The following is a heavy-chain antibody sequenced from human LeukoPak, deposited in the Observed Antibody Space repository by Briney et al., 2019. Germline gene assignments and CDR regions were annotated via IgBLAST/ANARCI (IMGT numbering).Heavy chain of an antibody. CDR3: AKDGREYSFDY. V-gene: IGHV4-31*03. Sequence: SQTLSLTCTVSGGSISSGGYYWSWIRQHPGKGLEWIGYVYYSGSTDYSPSLRSRVTISSDTSNNQFSLRLSSVTAADTAVYYCAKDGREYSFDYWGQGILVTVYS. CDR2: VYYSGST. J-gene: IGHJ4*02. CDR1: GGSISSGGYY.